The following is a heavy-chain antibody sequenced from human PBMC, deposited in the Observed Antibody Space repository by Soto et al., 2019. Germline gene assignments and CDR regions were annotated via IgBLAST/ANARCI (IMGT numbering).Heavy chain of an antibody. CDR3: TTMRGGGGAFDF. J-gene: IGHJ3*01. CDR1: GFTFNNAW. D-gene: IGHD3-16*01. V-gene: IGHV3-15*01. Sequence: EVQLVESGGGLVQPGGSLRLSCVPSGFTFNNAWMSWVRQAPGKGLEWVGRIKSNTDGGTTDYVAPVKGRFTISRDDSKITLYLQMTSLKTEDTAVYYCTTMRGGGGAFDFWGQGTMVTVSS. CDR2: IKSNTDGGTT.